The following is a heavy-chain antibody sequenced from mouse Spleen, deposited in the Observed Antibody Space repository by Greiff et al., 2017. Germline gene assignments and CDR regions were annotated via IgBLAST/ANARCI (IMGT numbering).Heavy chain of an antibody. CDR2: IYPGDGDT. CDR1: GYAFSSYW. Sequence: VMLVESGAELVKPGASVKISCKASGYAFSSYWMNWVKQRPGKGLEWIGQIYPGDGDTNYNGKFKGKATLTADKSSSTAYMQLSSLTSEDSAVYFCARGADLYFDYWGQGTTLTVSS. J-gene: IGHJ2*01. V-gene: IGHV1-80*01. CDR3: ARGADLYFDY.